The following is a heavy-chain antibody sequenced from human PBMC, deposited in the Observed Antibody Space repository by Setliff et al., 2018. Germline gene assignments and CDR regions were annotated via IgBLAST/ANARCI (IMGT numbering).Heavy chain of an antibody. J-gene: IGHJ4*02. D-gene: IGHD6-25*01. Sequence: GGSLRLSCAASGFTVGSYYMSWVRQAPGKGLEWVSVVYSGGSTYYADSVKGRFTISRDNAKNARYLEMNSLRAEDTAFYYCARAVVGYCDLYYFDCWGPGTLVTVSS. CDR3: ARAVVGYCDLYYFDC. CDR2: VYSGGST. CDR1: GFTVGSYY. V-gene: IGHV3-53*01.